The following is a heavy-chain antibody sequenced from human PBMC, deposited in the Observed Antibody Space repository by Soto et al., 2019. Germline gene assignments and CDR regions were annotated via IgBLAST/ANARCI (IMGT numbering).Heavy chain of an antibody. CDR3: AKDRSCTSCYAFDY. V-gene: IGHV3-23*01. CDR1: GFTFSSYA. CDR2: INSRGGST. Sequence: EVQLLESGGGLVQPGGSLRLSCAASGFTFSSYAMSWVRQAAGKGLEWVSAINSRGGSTYYADSVKGRFTISRDSSKNTLYLQMNSLRAEDTAVYYCAKDRSCTSCYAFDYWGQGTLVTVSS. J-gene: IGHJ4*02. D-gene: IGHD2-2*01.